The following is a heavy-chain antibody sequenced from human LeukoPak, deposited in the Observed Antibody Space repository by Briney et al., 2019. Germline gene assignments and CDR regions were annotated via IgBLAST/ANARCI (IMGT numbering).Heavy chain of an antibody. J-gene: IGHJ6*02. CDR1: GFTFDDYG. CDR2: INWNGGST. D-gene: IGHD3-22*01. Sequence: GGSLRLSCAASGFTFDDYGMSWVRQAPGKGLEWVSGINWNGGSTGYADSVKGRFTISRDNAKNSLYLQMNSLRAEDTALYYCARDGSLYRYYDSSGYYYQALYYYGMDVWGQGTTVTVSS. V-gene: IGHV3-20*04. CDR3: ARDGSLYRYYDSSGYYYQALYYYGMDV.